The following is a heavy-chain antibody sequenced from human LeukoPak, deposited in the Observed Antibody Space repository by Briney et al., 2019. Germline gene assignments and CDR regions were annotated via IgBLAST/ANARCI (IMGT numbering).Heavy chain of an antibody. CDR2: MNPNSGNT. J-gene: IGHJ4*02. Sequence: GASVKVSCKASGYTFTSYDINWVRQATGQGLEWMGWMNPNSGNTGYAQKFQGRVTITRNTSISTAYMELSSLRSEDTAVYYCATMPYYDFWSGEGYWGQGTLVTVSS. V-gene: IGHV1-8*03. CDR3: ATMPYYDFWSGEGY. D-gene: IGHD3-3*01. CDR1: GYTFTSYD.